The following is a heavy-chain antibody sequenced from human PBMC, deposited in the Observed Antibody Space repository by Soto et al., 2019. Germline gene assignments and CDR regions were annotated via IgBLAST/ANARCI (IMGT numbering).Heavy chain of an antibody. J-gene: IGHJ4*02. V-gene: IGHV3-23*01. CDR1: GFTFNNYA. D-gene: IGHD3-10*01. CDR2: ISGGGDTI. CDR3: AKGRGGSGSLTPRVDF. Sequence: EVQLLESGGGLVQPGGSLRLSCAASGFTFNNYAMTWVRQAPGKGLEWVSAISGGGDTISYADSVKGRFTVSRDGSKNTLYLQMSSLRAEDTALYYCAKGRGGSGSLTPRVDFWGQGTLVTVPS.